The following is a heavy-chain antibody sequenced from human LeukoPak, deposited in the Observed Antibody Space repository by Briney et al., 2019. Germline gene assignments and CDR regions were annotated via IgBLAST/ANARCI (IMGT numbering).Heavy chain of an antibody. CDR3: AREGGVAGTSDY. V-gene: IGHV4-4*07. CDR2: IYTSGSI. J-gene: IGHJ4*02. Sequence: SETLSLTCTVSGGPISSYYWSWIRQPAGKGLEWIGRIYTSGSINYNPSLKSRVTMSVDTSKNQFSLKLSSVTAADTAVYYCAREGGVAGTSDYWGQGTLVTVSS. D-gene: IGHD6-19*01. CDR1: GGPISSYY.